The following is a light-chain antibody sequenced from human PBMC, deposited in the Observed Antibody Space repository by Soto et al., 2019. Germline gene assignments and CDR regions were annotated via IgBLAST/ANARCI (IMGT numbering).Light chain of an antibody. CDR3: SSYTSSSTLDYV. V-gene: IGLV2-14*01. CDR1: SSDVGGYNY. J-gene: IGLJ1*01. Sequence: QSLLSQPASVSVSPGQSITISCTGTSSDVGGYNYVSWYQQHPGKAPKLMIYEVSNRPSGVSNRFSGSKSGNTASLTISGLQAEDEADYYCSSYTSSSTLDYVFGTGTKVTVL. CDR2: EVS.